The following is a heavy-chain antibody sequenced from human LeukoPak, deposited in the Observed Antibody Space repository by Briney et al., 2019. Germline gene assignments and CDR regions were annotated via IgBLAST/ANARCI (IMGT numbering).Heavy chain of an antibody. V-gene: IGHV1-2*02. J-gene: IGHJ5*02. Sequence: ASVKVSCKASGYTFTGYYMHWVRQAPPQRLEWMRWINPNSGGTNYTQNLQGRVTMTRDTSISTAYMELRRLRSDDTAVYYCARVRYCSSAGLYTSFDPWGQGTLVTVSS. CDR2: INPNSGGT. CDR1: GYTFTGYY. D-gene: IGHD2-2*01. CDR3: ARVRYCSSAGLYTSFDP.